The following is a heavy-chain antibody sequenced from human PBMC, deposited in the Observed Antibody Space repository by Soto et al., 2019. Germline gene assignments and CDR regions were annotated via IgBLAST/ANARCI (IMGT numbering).Heavy chain of an antibody. CDR1: GYTFTGYY. D-gene: IGHD4-17*01. J-gene: IGHJ3*02. CDR3: ARGRTVTTFHAFDI. CDR2: INPNSGGT. V-gene: IGHV1-2*04. Sequence: ASVKVSCKASGYTFTGYYMHWVRQAPGQGLEWMGWINPNSGGTNYAQKFQGWVTMTRDTSISTAYMELSRLRSDDTAVYYCARGRTVTTFHAFDIWGQGTMVTVSS.